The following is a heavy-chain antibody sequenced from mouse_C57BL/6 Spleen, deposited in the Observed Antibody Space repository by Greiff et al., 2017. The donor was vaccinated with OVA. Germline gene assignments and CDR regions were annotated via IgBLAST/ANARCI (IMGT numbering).Heavy chain of an antibody. CDR1: GFTFSDAW. CDR2: IRNKANNHAT. J-gene: IGHJ2*01. V-gene: IGHV6-6*01. CDR3: TSYYGSYFDY. Sequence: EVQRVESGGGLVQPGGSMKLSCAASGFTFSDAWMDWVRQSPEKGLEWVAEIRNKANNHATYYAESVKGRFTISRDDSKSSVYLQMNSLRAEDTGIYYCTSYYGSYFDYWGQGTTLTVSS. D-gene: IGHD2-10*01.